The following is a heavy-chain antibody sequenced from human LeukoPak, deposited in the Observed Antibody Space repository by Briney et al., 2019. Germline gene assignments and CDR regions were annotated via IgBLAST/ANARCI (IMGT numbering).Heavy chain of an antibody. Sequence: GGSLRLSCAASGFTFSTYAMSWVRQAPGKGLEWVSAISGSGGSTYYADSVKGRFTISRDNSKDTLYLQMNSLRAEDTAVYYCAKDDHGGSGWRDYFDYWGQGTLVTVSS. D-gene: IGHD6-19*01. CDR3: AKDDHGGSGWRDYFDY. CDR2: ISGSGGST. J-gene: IGHJ4*02. V-gene: IGHV3-23*01. CDR1: GFTFSTYA.